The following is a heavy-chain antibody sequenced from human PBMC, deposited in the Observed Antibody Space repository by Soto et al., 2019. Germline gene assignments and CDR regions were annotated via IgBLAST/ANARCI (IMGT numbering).Heavy chain of an antibody. CDR3: ARDGGTYYYYGMDV. CDR1: GFTFSSYT. D-gene: IGHD2-15*01. V-gene: IGHV3-21*01. CDR2: ISSSSSYI. J-gene: IGHJ6*02. Sequence: ESGGGLVKPGGSLRLSCAASGFTFSSYTMNWVRQAPGKGLECVSSISSSSSYIYYADSVKGRFTISRDNAKNSLYLQMNSLRAEDTAVYHCARDGGTYYYYGMDVWGQGTTVTVSS.